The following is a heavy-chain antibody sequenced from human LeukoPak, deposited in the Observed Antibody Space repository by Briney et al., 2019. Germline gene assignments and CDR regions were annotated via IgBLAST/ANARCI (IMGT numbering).Heavy chain of an antibody. Sequence: TSETLSLTCAVSGGSISSSNWWSWVRPPPGKGLEWIGEISHSGSTNYNPSLKSRVTISVDKSKNQFSLKLSSVTAADTAVYYCAGENGDYVGFDYWGQGTLVTVSS. CDR1: GGSISSSNW. CDR3: AGENGDYVGFDY. CDR2: ISHSGST. D-gene: IGHD4-17*01. V-gene: IGHV4-4*02. J-gene: IGHJ4*02.